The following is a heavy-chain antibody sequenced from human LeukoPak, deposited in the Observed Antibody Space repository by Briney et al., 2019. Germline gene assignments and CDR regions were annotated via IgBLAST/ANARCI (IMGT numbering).Heavy chain of an antibody. Sequence: SGGSLRLSCAASGFTFSSYAMSWVRQAPGGGLEWVSGIIGRGGRTYYADSVKGRFTISRDNSKNRLYLQMNSLKAEDTAVYFFAKDTTAWWYHRAYMDGWGKGTTVTVSS. V-gene: IGHV3-23*01. CDR1: GFTFSSYA. CDR2: IIGRGGRT. J-gene: IGHJ6*03. CDR3: AKDTTAWWYHRAYMDG. D-gene: IGHD2-15*01.